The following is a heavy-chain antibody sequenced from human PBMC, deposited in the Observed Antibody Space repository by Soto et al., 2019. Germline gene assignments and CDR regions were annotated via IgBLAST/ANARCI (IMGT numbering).Heavy chain of an antibody. V-gene: IGHV1-8*01. J-gene: IGHJ5*02. CDR1: GYTFTSYD. CDR2: MNPNSGNT. Sequence: GASVKVSCKASGYTFTSYDINWVRQATGHGLEWMGWMNPNSGNTVYAQKFQGRVTMTRDTSISTAYMELSSLRSEDTAVYYCARERNGTPSNWFXPWGQGTLVTVSS. D-gene: IGHD1-7*01. CDR3: ARERNGTPSNWFXP.